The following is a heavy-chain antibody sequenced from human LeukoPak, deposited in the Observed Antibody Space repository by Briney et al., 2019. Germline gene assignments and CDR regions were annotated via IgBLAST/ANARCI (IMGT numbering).Heavy chain of an antibody. CDR2: IIPIFDTA. CDR1: GGTFSSYA. V-gene: IGHV1-69*13. CDR3: ARRGGGYYGMDV. J-gene: IGHJ6*04. D-gene: IGHD2-15*01. Sequence: ASVKVSCKASGGTFSSYAISWVRQAPGQGLEWMRGIIPIFDTANYAQKFQGRVTITADESTSTAYMELSSLRSDDTAVYYCARRGGGYYGMDVWGKGTTVTVSS.